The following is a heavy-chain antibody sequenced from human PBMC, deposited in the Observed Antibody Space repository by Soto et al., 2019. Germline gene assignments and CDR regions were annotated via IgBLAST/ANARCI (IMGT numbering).Heavy chain of an antibody. V-gene: IGHV1-69*06. CDR3: ARVPKDSSGFYYYYGMDV. CDR1: GGTFSSYA. J-gene: IGHJ6*02. Sequence: QVQLVQSGAEVKKPGSSVKVSCKASGGTFSSYAISWVRQAPGQGLEWMGGIIPISGTANYAQKFQGRVTITADKSTSTAYMELSSLRSEDTAVYYCARVPKDSSGFYYYYGMDVWGQGTTVTVSS. D-gene: IGHD6-19*01. CDR2: IIPISGTA.